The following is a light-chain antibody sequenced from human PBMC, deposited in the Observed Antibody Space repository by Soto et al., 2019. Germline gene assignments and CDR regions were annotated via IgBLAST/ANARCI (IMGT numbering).Light chain of an antibody. J-gene: IGLJ2*01. CDR2: EVS. V-gene: IGLV2-8*01. CDR1: SSDVGGYNY. Sequence: QSALTQPPSASGSPGHSVTISCTGTSSDVGGYNYVSWYQQHPGKAPKLMIYEVSKRPSGVPDRFSGSKSGNTASLTDSGLQAEDEADYYCSSYAGSNNVVFGGGTQLTVL. CDR3: SSYAGSNNVV.